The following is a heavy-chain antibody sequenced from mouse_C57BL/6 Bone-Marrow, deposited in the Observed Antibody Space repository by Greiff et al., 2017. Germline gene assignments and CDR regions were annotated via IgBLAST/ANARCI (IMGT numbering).Heavy chain of an antibody. CDR1: GYTFTSYW. CDR3: TTNSYYYGSRGYFDV. CDR2: IHPNSGST. Sequence: QVQLQQPGAELVKPGASVKLSCKASGYTFTSYWMHWVKQRPGQGLEWIGMIHPNSGSTNYNEKFKSKATLTVDKSSSTAYMQHSSLTSEDSAVYYCTTNSYYYGSRGYFDVWGTGTTVTVSA. J-gene: IGHJ1*03. V-gene: IGHV1-64*01. D-gene: IGHD1-1*01.